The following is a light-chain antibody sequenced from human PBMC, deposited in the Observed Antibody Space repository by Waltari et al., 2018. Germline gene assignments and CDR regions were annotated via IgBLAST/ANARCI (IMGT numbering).Light chain of an antibody. J-gene: IGKJ1*01. CDR3: QQYSDWPT. V-gene: IGKV3-15*01. Sequence: THSPAALSVSPGETAPLPCRASENIRTKLAWYQQRPGQAPRLLIYGASTWATGIPDRFSGSGSETEFTLTITSLQSEDFGVYYCQQYSDWPTFGQGTKVEIK. CDR2: GAS. CDR1: ENIRTK.